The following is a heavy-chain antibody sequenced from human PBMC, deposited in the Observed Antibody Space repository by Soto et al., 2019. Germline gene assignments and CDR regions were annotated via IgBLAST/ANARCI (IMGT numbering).Heavy chain of an antibody. CDR3: TRGYSSDYFGF. D-gene: IGHD5-18*01. J-gene: IGHJ4*02. Sequence: PSQTLSLTCAISGDSVSSNNAGWNWIRQSPSRGLEWLGRTYYRSKWFNDYAVSVKSRITINPDTSKNQFSLQLNSVTPEDTAVYYCTRGYSSDYFGFWGQGTPVTVSS. V-gene: IGHV6-1*01. CDR1: GDSVSSNNAG. CDR2: TYYRSKWFN.